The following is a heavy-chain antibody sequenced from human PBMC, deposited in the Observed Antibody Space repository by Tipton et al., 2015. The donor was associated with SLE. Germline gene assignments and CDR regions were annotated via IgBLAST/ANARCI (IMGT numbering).Heavy chain of an antibody. V-gene: IGHV4-4*07. Sequence: TLSLTCTVSSDSFRTNYWSWIRQPAGEGLEWIGLIYNSGSTNYNPSLKSRVTMSLDTSKNQLSLKLSSVTAADTAVYYCAREGDPYSSDYYYGMDVWGQGTTVTVSS. CDR3: AREGDPYSSDYYYGMDV. CDR2: IYNSGST. CDR1: SDSFRTNY. D-gene: IGHD5-18*01. J-gene: IGHJ6*02.